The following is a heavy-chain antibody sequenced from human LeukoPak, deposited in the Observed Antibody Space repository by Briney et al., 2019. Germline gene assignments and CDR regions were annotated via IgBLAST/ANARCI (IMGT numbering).Heavy chain of an antibody. CDR1: GGTFSSYA. CDR2: IIPIFGTA. V-gene: IGHV1-69*13. CDR3: ARGTRRWDWFDP. Sequence: SVKVSCKASGGTFSSYAISWVRQAPGQGLEWMGGIIPIFGTANYAQKFQGRVTITADESTSTAYMELSSLRSEDTAGYYCARGTRRWDWFDPWGQGTLVTVSS. D-gene: IGHD1-7*01. J-gene: IGHJ5*02.